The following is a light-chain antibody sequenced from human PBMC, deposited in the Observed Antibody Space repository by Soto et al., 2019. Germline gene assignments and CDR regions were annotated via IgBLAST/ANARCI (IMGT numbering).Light chain of an antibody. Sequence: IVITGSPATLSVSRVERATLACRASQSVSSSYLAWYQQKPGQAPRLLIYGASSRATGIPDRFSGSGSGTDFTLTISRLEPEDFAVYYCQQRSNLLTFGGGTKVDI. J-gene: IGKJ4*01. CDR1: QSVSSSY. CDR2: GAS. CDR3: QQRSNLLT. V-gene: IGKV3D-20*02.